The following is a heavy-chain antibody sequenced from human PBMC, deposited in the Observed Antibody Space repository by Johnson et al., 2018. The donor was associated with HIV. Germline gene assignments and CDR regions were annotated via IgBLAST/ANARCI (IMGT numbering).Heavy chain of an antibody. Sequence: VQLVESGGGLVQPGRSLRLSCAASGFTFDDYAMHWVRQAPGKGLEWVSGISWNSGGTVYYADSVKDRFTVSRDDSRNTLYLQMNSLRAEDTAVYYCARDWGGYDAFDVWGQGTMVTVSS. CDR1: GFTFDDYA. D-gene: IGHD1-26*01. CDR3: ARDWGGYDAFDV. J-gene: IGHJ3*01. V-gene: IGHV3-9*01. CDR2: ISWNSGGTV.